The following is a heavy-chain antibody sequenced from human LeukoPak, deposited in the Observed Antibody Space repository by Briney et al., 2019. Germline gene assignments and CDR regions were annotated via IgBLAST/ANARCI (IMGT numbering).Heavy chain of an antibody. V-gene: IGHV1-8*02. J-gene: IGHJ4*02. CDR1: GYTFTSYG. CDR2: MNPNSGNT. D-gene: IGHD3-16*02. Sequence: ASVKVSCKASGYTFTSYGINWVRQATGQGLEWMGWMNPNSGNTGYAQKFQGRVTMTRNTSISTAYMELSSLRSEDTAVYYCARGQWNDYVWGSYRYLVYWGQGTLVTVSS. CDR3: ARGQWNDYVWGSYRYLVY.